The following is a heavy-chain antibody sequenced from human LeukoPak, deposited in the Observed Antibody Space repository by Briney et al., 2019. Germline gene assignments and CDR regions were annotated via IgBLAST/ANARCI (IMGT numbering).Heavy chain of an antibody. CDR1: GYTFTGYY. CDR2: INPNSGGT. D-gene: IGHD1-20*01. V-gene: IGHV1-2*02. CDR3: ARDDNWNDERLLDY. Sequence: ASVKVSCKASGYTFTGYYMHWVRQAPGQGLEWMGWINPNSGGTNYAQKFQGRVTMTRDTSISTAYMELSRLRSDDTAVYYCARDDNWNDERLLDYWGQGTLVTVSS. J-gene: IGHJ4*02.